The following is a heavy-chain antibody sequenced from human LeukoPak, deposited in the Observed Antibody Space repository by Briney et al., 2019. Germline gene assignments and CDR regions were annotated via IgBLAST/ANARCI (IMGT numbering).Heavy chain of an antibody. Sequence: GASVKVSCKASGYTFTSYDINWVRQATGQGLEWMGWMNPNSGNTGYAQKFQGGVTMTRNTSISTAYVELSSLRSEDTAVYYCARGSPSYYMDVWGKGTTVTVSS. CDR1: GYTFTSYD. J-gene: IGHJ6*03. CDR2: MNPNSGNT. CDR3: ARGSPSYYMDV. V-gene: IGHV1-8*01.